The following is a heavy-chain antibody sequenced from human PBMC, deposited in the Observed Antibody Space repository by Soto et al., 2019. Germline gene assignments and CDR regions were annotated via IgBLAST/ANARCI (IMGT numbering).Heavy chain of an antibody. D-gene: IGHD3-3*01. CDR1: GGTFSSYA. CDR3: ARGSLGDTIFGTYYYGMDV. Sequence: QVQLVQSGAEVKKPGSSVKVSCKASGGTFSSYAISWVRQAPGQGLEWMGGIIPIFGTANYAQKFQGRVTITADESTSTAYMEVSSLRSEDTAVYYCARGSLGDTIFGTYYYGMDVWGQGTTVTVSS. CDR2: IIPIFGTA. V-gene: IGHV1-69*01. J-gene: IGHJ6*02.